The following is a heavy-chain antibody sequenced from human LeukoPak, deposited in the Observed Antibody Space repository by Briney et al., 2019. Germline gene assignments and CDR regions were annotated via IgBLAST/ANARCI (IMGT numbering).Heavy chain of an antibody. D-gene: IGHD4-17*01. CDR2: IIPIFGTA. CDR1: GGTFSSYA. CDR3: ASSTVTTRNWFDP. J-gene: IGHJ5*02. Sequence: ASVEVSCKASGGTFSSYAISWVRQAPGQGLEWMGGIIPIFGTANYAQKFQGRVTITADKSTSTAYMELSSLRSEDTAVYYCASSTVTTRNWFDPWGQGTLVTVSS. V-gene: IGHV1-69*06.